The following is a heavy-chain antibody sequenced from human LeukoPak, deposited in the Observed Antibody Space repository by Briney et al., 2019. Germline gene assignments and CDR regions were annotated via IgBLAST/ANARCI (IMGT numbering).Heavy chain of an antibody. CDR3: ARDPMIPRYFDL. CDR2: IYRSGST. D-gene: IGHD3-22*01. Sequence: SETLSLTCTVSGYSISSGYYWVWIRQPPGKGLEWIGSIYRSGSTNYNPSLKSRVTISVDTSKNQFSLKVNSVTAADTAVYYCARDPMIPRYFDLWGRGTLVTVSS. V-gene: IGHV4-38-2*02. CDR1: GYSISSGYY. J-gene: IGHJ2*01.